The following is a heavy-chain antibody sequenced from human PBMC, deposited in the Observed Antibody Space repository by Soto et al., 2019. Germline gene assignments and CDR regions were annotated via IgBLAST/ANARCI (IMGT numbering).Heavy chain of an antibody. J-gene: IGHJ4*02. CDR1: GGSISSSSYY. D-gene: IGHD6-19*01. Sequence: PSETLSLTCTVSGGSISSSSYYWGWIRQPPGKGLEWIGSIYYSGSTYYNPSLKSRVTISVDTSKNQFSLKLSSVTAADTAVYYCARHTGILAVGPFDYCGQGTLVTVSS. V-gene: IGHV4-39*01. CDR2: IYYSGST. CDR3: ARHTGILAVGPFDY.